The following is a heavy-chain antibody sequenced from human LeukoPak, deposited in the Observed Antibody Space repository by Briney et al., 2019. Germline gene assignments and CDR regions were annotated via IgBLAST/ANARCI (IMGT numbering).Heavy chain of an antibody. J-gene: IGHJ4*02. Sequence: KTSETLSLTCTVSGDSMTTYYWSWIRQPPGKGLEWIGYIFYSGASNYNPSLKSRVTISIDTSKKQFSLKLNSVTAADTAVYYCARGAAGGDYWGQGTLVTVSS. V-gene: IGHV4-59*08. CDR3: ARGAAGGDY. D-gene: IGHD6-13*01. CDR2: IFYSGAS. CDR1: GDSMTTYY.